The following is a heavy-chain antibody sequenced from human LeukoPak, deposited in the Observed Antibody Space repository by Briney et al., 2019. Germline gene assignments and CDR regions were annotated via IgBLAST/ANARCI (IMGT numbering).Heavy chain of an antibody. CDR1: GGSISSSSYY. V-gene: IGHV4-39*01. Sequence: SETLSLTCTVSGGSISSSSYYWGWIRQPPGKGLEWIGSIYYSGSTYYNPSLKSRVTISVDTSKNQFSLKLSSVTAADTAVYYCARHSSSNFDYWGQGTLVTVSS. D-gene: IGHD6-13*01. J-gene: IGHJ4*02. CDR3: ARHSSSNFDY. CDR2: IYYSGST.